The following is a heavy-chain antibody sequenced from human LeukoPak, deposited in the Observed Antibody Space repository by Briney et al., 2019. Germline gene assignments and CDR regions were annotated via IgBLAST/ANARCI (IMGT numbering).Heavy chain of an antibody. V-gene: IGHV1-24*01. D-gene: IGHD1-1*01. J-gene: IGHJ6*03. CDR2: FDPENAKT. CDR1: GYILTELS. Sequence: GASVKVSCRVSGYILTELSIHWVRQAPGKGLEWMGSFDPENAKTMSAQTFQGRVTMTEVTSTDTAYMELRSLRSDDTAIYYCVIMSHTVVPTARIYYYMDIWGTGTTVIVSS. CDR3: VIMSHTVVPTARIYYYMDI.